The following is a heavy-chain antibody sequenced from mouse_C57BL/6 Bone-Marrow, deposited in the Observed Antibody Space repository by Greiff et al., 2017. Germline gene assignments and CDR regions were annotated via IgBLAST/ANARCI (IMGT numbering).Heavy chain of an antibody. D-gene: IGHD1-1*01. J-gene: IGHJ2*01. CDR3: TRDDYYGSSYYFDY. CDR1: GFTFSSYA. Sequence: EVKLMESGEGLVKPGGSLKLSCAASGFTFSSYAMSWVRQTPEKRLEWVAYISSGGDYIYYADTVKGRFTISRDNARNTLYLQMSSLKSEDTAMYYCTRDDYYGSSYYFDYWGQGTTLTVSS. V-gene: IGHV5-9-1*02. CDR2: ISSGGDYI.